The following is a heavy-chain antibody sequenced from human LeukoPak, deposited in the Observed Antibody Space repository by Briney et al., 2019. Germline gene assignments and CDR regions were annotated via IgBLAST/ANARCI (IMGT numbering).Heavy chain of an antibody. CDR1: GGTFSSYA. CDR2: IIPIFGTA. CDR3: ARDRRRYYDSSGYTD. J-gene: IGHJ4*02. V-gene: IGHV1-69*05. Sequence: EASVKVSCKASGGTFSSYAISWVRQAPGQGLEWMGGIIPIFGTANYAQKFQGRVTITTDESTSTAYMELSSLRSEDTAVYYCARDRRRYYDSSGYTDWGQGTLVTVSS. D-gene: IGHD3-22*01.